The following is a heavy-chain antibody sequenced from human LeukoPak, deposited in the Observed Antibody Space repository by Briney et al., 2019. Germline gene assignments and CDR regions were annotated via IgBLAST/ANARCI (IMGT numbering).Heavy chain of an antibody. J-gene: IGHJ3*02. CDR2: ISSSSSYI. CDR3: ARGAEEPRGAFDI. CDR1: GFTFSSYS. V-gene: IGHV3-21*01. D-gene: IGHD3-10*01. Sequence: GGSLRLSCAASGFTFSSYSMNWVRQAPGKGLEWVSSISSSSSYIYYADSVKGRFTISRDNAKNSLYLQMNSLRAKDTAVYYCARGAEEPRGAFDIWGQETMVTVSS.